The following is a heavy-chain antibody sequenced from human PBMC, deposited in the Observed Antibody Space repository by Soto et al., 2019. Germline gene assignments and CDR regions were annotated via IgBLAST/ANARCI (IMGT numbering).Heavy chain of an antibody. CDR1: GYSFTAYY. V-gene: IGHV1-2*02. Sequence: QVQLVQSGAEVKKPGASVKVSCKASGYSFTAYYIHWVRQAPAQGLEWLGYVSPNNVRTLYAPKFQGMVTMTRDTSIPTAYMELTRLTSDDTALYYCARVEGSASLAGDWGQGTLVTVSS. D-gene: IGHD3-16*01. CDR3: ARVEGSASLAGD. CDR2: VSPNNVRT. J-gene: IGHJ4*02.